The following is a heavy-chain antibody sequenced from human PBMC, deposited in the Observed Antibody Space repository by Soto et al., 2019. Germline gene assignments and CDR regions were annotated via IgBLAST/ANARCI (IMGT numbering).Heavy chain of an antibody. CDR3: AHSTSVPCCYYFDS. V-gene: IGHV2-5*01. CDR2: LYRNDDR. D-gene: IGHD1-26*01. CDR1: GFSLSSIGVA. Sequence: GSGPYAGEPTQTLTLTCTFSGFSLSSIGVAVGWIRQPPGKALEWLALLYRNDDRRYSPSLKSRLTITKDTSKNQVVLTMTNMDPADTPTYYCAHSTSVPCCYYFDSWGQGTLVTVSS. J-gene: IGHJ4*02.